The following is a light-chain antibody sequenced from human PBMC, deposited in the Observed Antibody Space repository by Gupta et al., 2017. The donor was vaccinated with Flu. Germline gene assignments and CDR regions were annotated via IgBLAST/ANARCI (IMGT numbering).Light chain of an antibody. CDR3: QQDNNWPWT. Sequence: EIVMTQSPATLSVSPGERATLSCRASQRVSSNLAWYQQKPGQAPRLLIYGASTRATGIPARLSGSGSGTEFTLTISSRQAEDFAVYYCQQDNNWPWTFGQGTKVEIK. CDR1: QRVSSN. J-gene: IGKJ1*01. CDR2: GAS. V-gene: IGKV3-15*01.